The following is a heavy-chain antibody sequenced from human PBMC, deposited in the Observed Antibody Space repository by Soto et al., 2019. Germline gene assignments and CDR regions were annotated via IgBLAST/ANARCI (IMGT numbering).Heavy chain of an antibody. CDR2: ISSSSSYI. J-gene: IGHJ6*02. V-gene: IGHV3-21*01. CDR1: GFTFSSYS. CDR3: ARDWDIVVVPAAIDHYYYYGMDV. Sequence: TGGSLRLSCAASGFTFSSYSMNWVRQAPGKGLEWVSSISSSSSYIYYADSVKGRFTISRDNAKNSLYLQMNSLRAEDTAVYYCARDWDIVVVPAAIDHYYYYGMDVWGQGTTVTVSS. D-gene: IGHD2-2*01.